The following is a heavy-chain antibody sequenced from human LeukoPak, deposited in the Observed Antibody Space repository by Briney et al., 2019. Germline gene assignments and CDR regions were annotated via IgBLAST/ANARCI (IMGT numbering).Heavy chain of an antibody. V-gene: IGHV3-23*01. Sequence: GGSLRLSCAASGFTFSSYAMSWVRQTPGKGLEWVSAIGGGGGRTYYADSVKGRFTISRDNSKNTLYLQMNSLRAEDTAVYYCAKDIEYGYGPHYFDNWGQGTLVTVSS. CDR2: IGGGGGRT. CDR1: GFTFSSYA. CDR3: AKDIEYGYGPHYFDN. D-gene: IGHD5-18*01. J-gene: IGHJ4*02.